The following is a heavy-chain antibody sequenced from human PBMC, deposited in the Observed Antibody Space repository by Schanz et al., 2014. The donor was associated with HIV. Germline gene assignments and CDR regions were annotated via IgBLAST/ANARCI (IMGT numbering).Heavy chain of an antibody. CDR3: ARAQGGANTEQFDP. Sequence: QVQLVQSGAEVKKPGASVKVSCKASGYTFTSYDIHWVRQATGQGLEWMGWMNPNSGNTGYAQKFQGRVTMTRDTSISTTYMELNSLRAEDTAVYYCARAQGGANTEQFDPWGQGTLVTVSS. V-gene: IGHV1-8*01. CDR1: GYTFTSYD. CDR2: MNPNSGNT. J-gene: IGHJ5*02. D-gene: IGHD5-18*01.